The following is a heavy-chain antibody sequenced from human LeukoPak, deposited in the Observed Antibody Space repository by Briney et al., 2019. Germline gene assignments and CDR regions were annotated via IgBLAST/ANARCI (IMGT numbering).Heavy chain of an antibody. D-gene: IGHD6-19*01. Sequence: GGSLRLSCAASGFTFDDYGLSWVRQAPGKGLEWVSYISSTNGHTYYADSVNGRFTISRDTAKNSLYLQMNSLRVEDTAIYFFARDRDSSGLYGGADLWGQGVLVTVSA. CDR3: ARDRDSSGLYGGADL. J-gene: IGHJ5*02. CDR2: ISSTNGHT. V-gene: IGHV3-21*03. CDR1: GFTFDDYG.